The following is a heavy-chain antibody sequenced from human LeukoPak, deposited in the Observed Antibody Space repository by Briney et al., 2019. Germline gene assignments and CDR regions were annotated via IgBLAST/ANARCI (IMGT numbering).Heavy chain of an antibody. D-gene: IGHD3-22*01. CDR1: GFTFSSYA. CDR3: ARVTRDYYDRVAADY. CDR2: ISGSGGST. V-gene: IGHV3-23*01. J-gene: IGHJ4*02. Sequence: GGSLRLSCAASGFTFSSYAMSWVRQAPGKGLEWVSAISGSGGSTYYADSVKGRFTISRDNSKNTLYLQMNSLRAEDTAVYYCARVTRDYYDRVAADYWGQGTLVTVSS.